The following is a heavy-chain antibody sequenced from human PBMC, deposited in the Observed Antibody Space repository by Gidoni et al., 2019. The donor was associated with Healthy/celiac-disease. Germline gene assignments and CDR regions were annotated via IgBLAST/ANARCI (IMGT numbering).Heavy chain of an antibody. CDR3: TTRIAAAGTADY. V-gene: IGHV3-15*01. CDR2: IKSKTDGGTT. D-gene: IGHD6-13*01. J-gene: IGHJ4*02. CDR1: GFHSSNAW. Sequence: EVQLVESGGGLVKPGGSLRLPCAASGFHSSNAWMSWVRQAPGKGLEWVGRIKSKTDGGTTDYAAPVKGRFTISRDDSKNTLYLQMNSLKTEDTAVYYCTTRIAAAGTADYWGQGTLVTVSS.